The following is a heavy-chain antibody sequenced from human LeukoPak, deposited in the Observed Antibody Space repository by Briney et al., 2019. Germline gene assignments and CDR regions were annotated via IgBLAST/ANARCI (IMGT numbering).Heavy chain of an antibody. D-gene: IGHD6-6*01. CDR1: GFTFSSYA. CDR2: ISGSGGST. Sequence: GGSLRLSCAASGFTFSSYAMSWVRQAPGKGLEWVSAISGSGGSTYYADSVKGRFTVSRDNSKNTLYLQMNSLRAEDTAVYYCAKDYSYSGSSMDYWGQGTLVTVSS. CDR3: AKDYSYSGSSMDY. V-gene: IGHV3-23*01. J-gene: IGHJ4*02.